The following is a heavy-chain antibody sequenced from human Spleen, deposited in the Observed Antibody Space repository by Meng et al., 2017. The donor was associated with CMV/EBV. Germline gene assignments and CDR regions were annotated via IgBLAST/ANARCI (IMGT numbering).Heavy chain of an antibody. D-gene: IGHD6-6*01. J-gene: IGHJ4*02. CDR2: ISSRSDHL. Sequence: SGFTFSRHTMNWVRQAPGKGLEWVSSISSRSDHLFHSASVKGRFTISRDNAKNSLYLQMNSLRAEDTAVYYCTRDQEGIVSAQFDSWGQGMLVTVSS. CDR3: TRDQEGIVSAQFDS. V-gene: IGHV3-21*01. CDR1: GFTFSRHT.